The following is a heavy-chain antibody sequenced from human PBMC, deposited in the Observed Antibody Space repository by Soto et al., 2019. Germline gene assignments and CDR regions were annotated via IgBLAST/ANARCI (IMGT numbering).Heavy chain of an antibody. CDR3: TKATGVAYYVTDN. CDR2: FSGSADKT. Sequence: EVQLLESGGGLVQPGESLRLSCAASGFTFSSCAMGWVRQTPGKGLEWVSAFSGSADKTFYADSVKGRFTISRDNSKNTVYLQMNSLRAEDTAIYYCTKATGVAYYVTDNWGQGTLVTVSS. V-gene: IGHV3-23*01. D-gene: IGHD1-26*01. CDR1: GFTFSSCA. J-gene: IGHJ4*02.